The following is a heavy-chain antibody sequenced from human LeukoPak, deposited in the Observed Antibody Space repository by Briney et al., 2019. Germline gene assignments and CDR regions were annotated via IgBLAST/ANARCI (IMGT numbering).Heavy chain of an antibody. CDR1: GGTFSSYA. J-gene: IGHJ4*02. D-gene: IGHD2-21*02. CDR3: ARDYLAYCGGDCYSGYDY. V-gene: IGHV1-69*05. Sequence: SVKVSCKASGGTFSSYAISWVRQAPGQGLEWMGRIIPIFGTANYAQKFQGRVTITTDESTSTAYMELSSLRSEDTAVYYCARDYLAYCGGDCYSGYDYWGQGTLVTVSS. CDR2: IIPIFGTA.